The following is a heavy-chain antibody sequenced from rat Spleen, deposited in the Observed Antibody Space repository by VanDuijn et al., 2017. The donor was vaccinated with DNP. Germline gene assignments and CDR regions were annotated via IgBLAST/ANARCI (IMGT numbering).Heavy chain of an antibody. CDR3: SKDSYGYNFDY. J-gene: IGHJ2*01. CDR2: IWTGGST. D-gene: IGHD1-6*01. Sequence: QVQLEESGPGLMQPSETLSLTCTVSGFSLAVTGVGWVRQPLGKGLVWMGTIWTGGSTNYNSAVQSRLSISRDTSKSQVFLKMNSLQTADTAIYFCSKDSYGYNFDYWGQGVMVTVSS. CDR1: GFSLAVTG. V-gene: IGHV2-72*01.